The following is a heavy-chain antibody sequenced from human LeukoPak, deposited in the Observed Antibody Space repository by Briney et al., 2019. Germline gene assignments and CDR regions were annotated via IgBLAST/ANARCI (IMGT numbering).Heavy chain of an antibody. CDR1: GGTFSSYG. Sequence: ASVKVSCKASGGTFSSYGISWVRQAPGQGLEWMGWISAYNGNTNYAQKLQGRVTMTTDTSTSTAYMELRSLRSDDTAVYYCARDLDGYYYGSGSYDYWGQGTLVTVSS. V-gene: IGHV1-18*01. D-gene: IGHD3-10*01. CDR2: ISAYNGNT. CDR3: ARDLDGYYYGSGSYDY. J-gene: IGHJ4*02.